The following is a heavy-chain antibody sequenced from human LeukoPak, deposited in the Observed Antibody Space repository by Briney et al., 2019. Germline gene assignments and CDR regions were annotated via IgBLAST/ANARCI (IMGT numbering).Heavy chain of an antibody. Sequence: PGGSLRLSCSASGFTFSGSEMNWVRQAPGKGLEWISFISTSGNTIYYADSVKGRFTISRDNAKNSLFLQMNSLRVDDTAVYYSARGFYDTSPLNYCMDVWGEGTTVTVSS. CDR1: GFTFSGSE. J-gene: IGHJ6*03. CDR2: ISTSGNTI. D-gene: IGHD3-22*01. V-gene: IGHV3-48*03. CDR3: ARGFYDTSPLNYCMDV.